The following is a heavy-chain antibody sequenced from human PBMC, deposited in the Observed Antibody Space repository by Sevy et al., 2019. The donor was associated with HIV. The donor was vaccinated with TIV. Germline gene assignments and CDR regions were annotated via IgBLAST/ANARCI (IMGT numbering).Heavy chain of an antibody. D-gene: IGHD3-10*01. CDR1: GFTFRNHG. CDR3: XXXXXXXXXLWFFDH. CDR2: ISYDGSNK. V-gene: IGHV3-30*03. J-gene: IGHJ4*02. Sequence: GGSLRLSCAASGFTFRNHGMHWVRQAPGKGLEWVARISYDGSNKYYADSVKGRFTISRDNSKNTLYLQMNSLRAEDXXXXXXXXXXXXXXXLWFFDHWGQGTPVTVSS.